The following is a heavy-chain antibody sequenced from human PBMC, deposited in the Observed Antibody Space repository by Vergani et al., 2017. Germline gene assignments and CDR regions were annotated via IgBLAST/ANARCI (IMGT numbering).Heavy chain of an antibody. CDR3: AKEGPVTASGDY. D-gene: IGHD6-13*01. V-gene: IGHV3-30*02. CDR2: IQYDGRQD. J-gene: IGHJ4*02. CDR1: GFNFKDYG. Sequence: QIHLLEAGGGVVQPGESLRLSCAASGFNFKDYGMHWVRQAPGKGLEWVAFIQYDGRQDYYVDSVEGRFTISRDNSKNTVYLQMNNLRIEDTAVYYCAKEGPVTASGDYWGLGTQVTVSS.